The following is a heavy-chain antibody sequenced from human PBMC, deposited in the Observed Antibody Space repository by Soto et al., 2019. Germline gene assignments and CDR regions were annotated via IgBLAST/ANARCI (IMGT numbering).Heavy chain of an antibody. CDR2: ISWNSGSI. D-gene: IGHD3-10*01. CDR1: GFTFDDYA. CDR3: VYMVRGY. J-gene: IGHJ4*02. Sequence: DVQLVESGGGLVQPGRSLRLSCAASGFTFDDYAMHWVRQAPGKGLEWVSGISWNSGSIGYADSVKGRFTISRDNAKNSLYLQMNSLRAEDTALYYCVYMVRGYWGQGTLVTVSS. V-gene: IGHV3-9*01.